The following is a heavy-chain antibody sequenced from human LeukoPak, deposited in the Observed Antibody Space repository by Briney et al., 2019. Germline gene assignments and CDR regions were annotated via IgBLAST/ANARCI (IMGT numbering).Heavy chain of an antibody. CDR2: IRYDGSNK. V-gene: IGHV3-30*02. J-gene: IGHJ3*02. CDR1: GFTFSIYD. D-gene: IGHD5-18*01. CDR3: AKERGYSYGLDAFDI. Sequence: PGGSLRLSCAASGFTFSIYDMHWVRQAPGKGLEWVAFIRYDGSNKYYADSVKGRFTISRDNSKNTLYLQMNSPRAEDTALYYCAKERGYSYGLDAFDIWGQGTMVTVSS.